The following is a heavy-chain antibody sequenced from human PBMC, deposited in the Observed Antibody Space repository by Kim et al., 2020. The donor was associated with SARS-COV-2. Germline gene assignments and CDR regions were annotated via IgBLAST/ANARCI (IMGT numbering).Heavy chain of an antibody. V-gene: IGHV4-59*08. J-gene: IGHJ4*02. D-gene: IGHD5-18*01. Sequence: SETLSLTCTVSGGSISSYYWSWIRQPPGKGLEWIGYIYYSGSTNYNPSLKSRVTISVDTSKNQFSLKLSSVTAADTAVYYCARQRGYPYYFDYWGQGTLV. CDR1: GGSISSYY. CDR3: ARQRGYPYYFDY. CDR2: IYYSGST.